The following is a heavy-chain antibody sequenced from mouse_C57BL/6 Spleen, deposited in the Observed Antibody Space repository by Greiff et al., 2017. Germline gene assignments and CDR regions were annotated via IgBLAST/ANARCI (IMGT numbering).Heavy chain of an antibody. D-gene: IGHD2-3*01. CDR2: IDPEDGET. CDR3: ALYYVGFDY. Sequence: EVQGVESGAELVKPGASVKLSCTASGFNIKDYYMHWVKQRTEQGLEWIGRIDPEDGETKYAPKFQGKATITADTSSNTAYLQLSSLTTEDTAVYYFALYYVGFDYWGQGTTLTVSS. J-gene: IGHJ2*01. CDR1: GFNIKDYY. V-gene: IGHV14-2*01.